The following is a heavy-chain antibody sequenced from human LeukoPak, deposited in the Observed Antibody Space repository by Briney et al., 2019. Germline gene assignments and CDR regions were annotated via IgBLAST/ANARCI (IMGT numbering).Heavy chain of an antibody. D-gene: IGHD6-13*01. CDR2: IYLGDSDT. V-gene: IGHV5-51*01. CDR3: ARRGSSWTFDY. J-gene: IGHJ4*02. CDR1: GFSSTSYW. Sequence: GESLKSSCKGSGFSSTSYWIGWVRQMPGKGLEWMGFIYLGDSDTRYSPSFRGEVTISADKSISTAYLQWSSLKASDTAMYYCARRGSSWTFDYWGQGTLVTVSS.